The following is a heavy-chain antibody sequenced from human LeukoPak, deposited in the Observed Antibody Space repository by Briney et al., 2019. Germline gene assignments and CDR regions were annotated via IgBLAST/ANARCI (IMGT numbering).Heavy chain of an antibody. CDR2: IYYSGNT. J-gene: IGHJ4*02. CDR1: GGSVSSANYN. Sequence: PSETLSLTCSVSGGSVSSANYNWGWVRQPPGKRLEWLGSIYYSGNTYYNPSLKGRVSISVDTSKDQFSLSLTSVTAADTAVYYCARARMTGVVLPSENFDDWGQGTLVTVSS. V-gene: IGHV4-39*01. D-gene: IGHD3-22*01. CDR3: ARARMTGVVLPSENFDD.